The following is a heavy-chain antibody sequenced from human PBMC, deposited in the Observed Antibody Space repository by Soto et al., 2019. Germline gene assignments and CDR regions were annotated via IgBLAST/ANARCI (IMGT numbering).Heavy chain of an antibody. V-gene: IGHV3-15*01. J-gene: IGHJ5*02. D-gene: IGHD2-2*01. CDR1: GFTLINAW. CDR3: TTDLVPAAGWLAWFDP. Sequence: SWGSLRLSWAASGFTLINAWIIFVRHSPSKMPEWVGRIKSKTDGGTTDYAAPVKGRFTISRDDSKNTLYLQMNSLKTEDTAVYYCTTDLVPAAGWLAWFDPWGQGTLVTVSS. CDR2: IKSKTDGGTT.